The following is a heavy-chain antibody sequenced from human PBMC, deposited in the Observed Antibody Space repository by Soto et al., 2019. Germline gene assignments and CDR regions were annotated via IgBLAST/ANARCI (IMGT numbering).Heavy chain of an antibody. CDR1: GSSIGSSSYY. J-gene: IGHJ5*02. CDR2: IYYSGST. D-gene: IGHD3-3*02. CDR3: ASPKIAFYNWFDP. V-gene: IGHV4-39*01. Sequence: SETLSLTCTVFGSSIGSSSYYWVWSRQPQGKGLEWIGGIYYSGSTYYNPSLKSRVTISVDTSKNQFSLKLSSVTAADTAVYYCASPKIAFYNWFDPWGQGTLVTVS.